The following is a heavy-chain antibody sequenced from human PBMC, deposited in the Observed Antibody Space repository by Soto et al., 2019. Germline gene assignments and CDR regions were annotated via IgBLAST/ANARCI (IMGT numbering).Heavy chain of an antibody. Sequence: QVHLVQSGAEVRKPGSSVKVSCQASGGTLSSSAVSWVRQAPGQGLEWVGGTIPILGTAHYAQQFQGRVTFTADDSTNTAYMELSSLTSEDTAVYYCASGYCANGVCHTVDGGDVWGQGTTVTVS. J-gene: IGHJ6*02. CDR3: ASGYCANGVCHTVDGGDV. D-gene: IGHD2-8*01. CDR1: GGTLSSSA. V-gene: IGHV1-69*01. CDR2: TIPILGTA.